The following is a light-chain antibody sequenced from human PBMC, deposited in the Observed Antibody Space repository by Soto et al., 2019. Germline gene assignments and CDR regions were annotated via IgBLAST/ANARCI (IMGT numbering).Light chain of an antibody. J-gene: IGLJ3*02. CDR2: QNN. Sequence: QLVLTQPPSASGTPGQRVTISCSGSSSNIGGNYVYWHQHLPGTAPRNLIYQNNQRPSGVPDRFSGSKSGTSASLAISGLRSEDEADYYCVTWDDSLSAWVFGGGTQLTVL. CDR1: SSNIGGNY. V-gene: IGLV1-47*01. CDR3: VTWDDSLSAWV.